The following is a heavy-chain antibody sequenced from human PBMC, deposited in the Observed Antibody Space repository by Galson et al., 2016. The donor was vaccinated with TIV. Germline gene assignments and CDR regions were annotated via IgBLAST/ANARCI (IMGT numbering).Heavy chain of an antibody. J-gene: IGHJ6*02. CDR1: GGTFSTSV. CDR2: IIPMFGTA. Sequence: SVKVSCKASGGTFSTSVFNWLRQAPGQGLEWMGVIIPMFGTANYAQKFQGRVTITADESTSTAYMELSSLRSEDTAVYYCAKDRNTAFDTHCSYYGLDVWGQGTTVIVSS. D-gene: IGHD5-18*01. V-gene: IGHV1-69*13. CDR3: AKDRNTAFDTHCSYYGLDV.